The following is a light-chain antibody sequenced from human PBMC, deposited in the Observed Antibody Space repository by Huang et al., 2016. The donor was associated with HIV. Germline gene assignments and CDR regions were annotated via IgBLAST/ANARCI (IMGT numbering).Light chain of an antibody. CDR2: VAS. V-gene: IGKV3-20*01. CDR3: QQYGSSPPT. CDR1: RSVCNTY. Sequence: EIVLTQSPGTLSLSPGERATLSCRASRSVCNTYLAWYQPKPGQAPRLLIYVASSRATGITDKFSGSGSGTDFTLTISRLEPEDFAVYYCQQYGSSPPTFGPGTTVDIK. J-gene: IGKJ3*01.